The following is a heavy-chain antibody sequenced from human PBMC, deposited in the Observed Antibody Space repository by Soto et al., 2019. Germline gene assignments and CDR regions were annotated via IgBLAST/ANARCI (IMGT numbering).Heavy chain of an antibody. V-gene: IGHV3-48*03. CDR3: ASVMLRFSYGIDV. CDR2: ISKSGSII. CDR1: GLTFSSYE. D-gene: IGHD3-3*01. J-gene: IGHJ6*02. Sequence: QPGGSLRLSCAASGLTFSSYEMHWFRQAPGKGLEWVSYISKSGSIIYYTDSAKGRFTISRDNAKNLLYLEMNSLRAEDSAVYFCASVMLRFSYGIDVWGQGTTVTVSS.